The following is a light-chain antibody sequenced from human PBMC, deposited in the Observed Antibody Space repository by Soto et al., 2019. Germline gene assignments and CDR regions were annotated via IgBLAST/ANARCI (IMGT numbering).Light chain of an antibody. CDR1: QPVTSTC. Sequence: EIVLTPSPGTLSLSPGEKATLSCSAGQPVTSTCLAWHQQKPGQAPRLLVYGASSRATGIPERFSGSGSGTDFTLTISRLEPEDFAVYYCQQHGSSPITFGQGTRLEIK. V-gene: IGKV3-20*01. J-gene: IGKJ5*01. CDR3: QQHGSSPIT. CDR2: GAS.